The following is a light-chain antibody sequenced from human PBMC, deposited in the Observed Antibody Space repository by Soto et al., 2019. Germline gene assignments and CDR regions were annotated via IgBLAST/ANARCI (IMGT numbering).Light chain of an antibody. V-gene: IGKV3-15*01. CDR2: GAS. CDR1: QSVSSD. CDR3: QQYNNWPRT. J-gene: IGKJ1*01. Sequence: EIVLTQSPGTLSLSNGDRAPLSCRASQSVSSDLAWYHQKPGQAPRLLIYGASTRATGIPARFSGSGSGTEFTLTINSLQSEDFTVYYCQQYNNWPRTFGQGTKVDIK.